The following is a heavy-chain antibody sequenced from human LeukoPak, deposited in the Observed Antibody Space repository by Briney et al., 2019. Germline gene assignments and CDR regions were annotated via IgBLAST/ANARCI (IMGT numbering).Heavy chain of an antibody. D-gene: IGHD6-6*01. CDR1: GFTFSSYN. CDR2: ISSSSSYI. Sequence: GGSLRLSCAASGFTFSSYNMNWVRQAPGEGLEWVSSISSSSSYIYYADSVKGRFTISRDNAKNSLYLQMNSLRAEDTAVYYCARDKLGGSSSPFDYWGQGTLVTVSS. CDR3: ARDKLGGSSSPFDY. J-gene: IGHJ4*02. V-gene: IGHV3-21*01.